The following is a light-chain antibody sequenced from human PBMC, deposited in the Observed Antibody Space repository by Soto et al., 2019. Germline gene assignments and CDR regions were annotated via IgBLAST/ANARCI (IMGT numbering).Light chain of an antibody. CDR3: MQYLHTPWT. V-gene: IGKV2-28*01. J-gene: IGKJ1*01. CDR1: QSLLHSNGYNY. Sequence: DIVMTQSPLSLPVTPGEPASISCRSSQSLLHSNGYNYLDWYLQKPGQSPQLLIYLGSYRASGVPDRFSGSGSGTDFTLIISRVEAEDVGVYYCMQYLHTPWTFGQGTKVEIK. CDR2: LGS.